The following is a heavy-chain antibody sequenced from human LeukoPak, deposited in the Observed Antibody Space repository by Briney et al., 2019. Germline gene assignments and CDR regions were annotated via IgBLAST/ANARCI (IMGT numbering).Heavy chain of an antibody. D-gene: IGHD3-10*01. V-gene: IGHV3-21*01. CDR1: GFTFSSYS. Sequence: GGSLRLSCAASGFTFSSYSMNWVRQAPGKGLEWVSSISSSSSYIYYADSVKGRFTISSDNAKNSLYLQMNSLRAEDTAVYYCARTGITMVRGVNDAFDIWGQGTMVTVSS. J-gene: IGHJ3*02. CDR3: ARTGITMVRGVNDAFDI. CDR2: ISSSSSYI.